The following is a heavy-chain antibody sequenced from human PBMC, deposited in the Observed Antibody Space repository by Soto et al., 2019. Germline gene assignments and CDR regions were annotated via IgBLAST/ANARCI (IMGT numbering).Heavy chain of an antibody. J-gene: IGHJ4*02. D-gene: IGHD6-13*01. V-gene: IGHV3-23*01. Sequence: GGSLRLSGPASGFTFTTYGMRGVRQPPGRGLEWFSAVSGSGGSQSYADSVKGRFTISRANSKNTLYLQRKGLRDEDTGVYHCAGRGPGTYFDYWGQGNLVTVCS. CDR1: GFTFTTYG. CDR3: AGRGPGTYFDY. CDR2: VSGSGGSQ.